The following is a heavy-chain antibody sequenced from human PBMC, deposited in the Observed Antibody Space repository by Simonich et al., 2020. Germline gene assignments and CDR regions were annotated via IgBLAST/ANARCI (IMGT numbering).Heavy chain of an antibody. J-gene: IGHJ4*02. V-gene: IGHV3-48*01. CDR1: GFTFSSYS. Sequence: EVQLVESGGGLVQPGGSLRLSCAASGFTFSSYSMNWVRQAPGKGLEWVSYISSSSSTRYYADSVKGRFTISRDNSKNTLYLQMNSLRAEDTAVYYCATYYFDYWGQGTLVTVSS. CDR3: ATYYFDY. CDR2: ISSSSSTR.